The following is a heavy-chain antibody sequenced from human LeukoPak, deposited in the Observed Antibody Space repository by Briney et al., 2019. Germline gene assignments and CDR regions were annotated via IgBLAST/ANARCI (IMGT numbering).Heavy chain of an antibody. J-gene: IGHJ6*03. D-gene: IGHD4-17*01. CDR1: GFTFSSYG. Sequence: GGSLRLSCAASGFTFSSYGMHWVRQAPGKGLEWVAVISYDGSNKYYADSVKGRFTISRDNSKNTLYLQMNNLTTEDTAVYYCAKEVSDYVTYYYMDVWGKGTTATVSS. CDR2: ISYDGSNK. V-gene: IGHV3-30*18. CDR3: AKEVSDYVTYYYMDV.